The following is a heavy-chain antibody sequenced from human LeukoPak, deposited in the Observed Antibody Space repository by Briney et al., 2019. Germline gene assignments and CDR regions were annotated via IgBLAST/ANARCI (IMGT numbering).Heavy chain of an antibody. Sequence: SVKVSCKASGYTFTSYGISWVRQAPGQGLEWMGWISDYNGNTDNAQKPQSRVTRNTDTSTSTDYMELRSLRSDDTAVYYGARDLMAVALDYWGQGTLVTVSS. CDR3: ARDLMAVALDY. CDR1: GYTFTSYG. D-gene: IGHD6-19*01. CDR2: ISDYNGNT. V-gene: IGHV1-18*01. J-gene: IGHJ4*02.